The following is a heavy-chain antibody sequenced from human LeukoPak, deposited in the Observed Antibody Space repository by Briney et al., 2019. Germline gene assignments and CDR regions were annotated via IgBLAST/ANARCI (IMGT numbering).Heavy chain of an antibody. J-gene: IGHJ4*02. CDR2: IIPIFGTA. D-gene: IGHD6-19*01. Sequence: ASVKVSCKASGGTFSSYAISWVRQAPGQGLEWMGGIIPIFGTANYAQKFQGRVTITADESTRTAYMELSSLRSEDTAVYYCARALPVAGRSPFDYWGQGTLVTVSS. V-gene: IGHV1-69*13. CDR3: ARALPVAGRSPFDY. CDR1: GGTFSSYA.